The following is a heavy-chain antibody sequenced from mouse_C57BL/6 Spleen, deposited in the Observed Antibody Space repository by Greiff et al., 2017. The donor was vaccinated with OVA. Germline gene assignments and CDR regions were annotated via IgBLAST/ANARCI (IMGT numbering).Heavy chain of an antibody. CDR3: ARYPHYGSPPWFAY. CDR2: INPSNGGT. CDR1: GYTFTSYW. D-gene: IGHD1-1*01. J-gene: IGHJ3*01. Sequence: QVQLQQSGTELVKPGASVKLSCKASGYTFTSYWMHWVKQRPGQGLEWIGNINPSNGGTNYNEKFKSKATLTVDKSSSTAYMQLSSLTSEDSAVYYCARYPHYGSPPWFAYWGQGTLVTVSA. V-gene: IGHV1-53*01.